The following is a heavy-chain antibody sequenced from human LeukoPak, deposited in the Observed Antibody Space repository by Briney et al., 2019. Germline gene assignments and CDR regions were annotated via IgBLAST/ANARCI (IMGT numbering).Heavy chain of an antibody. V-gene: IGHV4-59*12. Sequence: SETLSLTCSVSGGSISSYYWNWIRQPPGKGLEWIGSISYSGSTNYNPSLESRVTISVDTSKNQFSLKLSSVTAADTAVYYCARGVVRGVIYYYYYMDVWGKGTTVTVSS. D-gene: IGHD3-10*01. CDR2: ISYSGST. CDR3: ARGVVRGVIYYYYYMDV. CDR1: GGSISSYY. J-gene: IGHJ6*03.